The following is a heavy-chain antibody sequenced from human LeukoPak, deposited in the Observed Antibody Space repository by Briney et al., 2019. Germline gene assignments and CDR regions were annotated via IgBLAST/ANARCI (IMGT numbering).Heavy chain of an antibody. CDR1: GFTFSSYS. D-gene: IGHD3-22*01. CDR2: ISSSSSYI. J-gene: IGHJ3*02. Sequence: PGGSLRLSCAASGFTFSSYSMNWVRQAPGKGLEWVSSISSSSSYIYYADSVKGRFTISRDNAKNSLYLQMNSLRAEDTAVYYCAREKATMIGAFDIWGQGTMVTVSS. V-gene: IGHV3-21*01. CDR3: AREKATMIGAFDI.